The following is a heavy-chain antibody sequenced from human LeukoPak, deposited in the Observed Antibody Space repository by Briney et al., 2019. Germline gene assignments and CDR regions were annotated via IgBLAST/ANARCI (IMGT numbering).Heavy chain of an antibody. CDR3: ARAAAGDY. CDR2: IYYSGST. J-gene: IGHJ4*02. CDR1: GGSISSYY. D-gene: IGHD6-13*01. V-gene: IGHV4-59*12. Sequence: SETLSLTCTVSGGSISSYYWSWIRQPPGKGLEWIGYIYYSGSTNYNPSLKSRVTISVDTSKNQFSLKLSSVTAADTAVYYCARAAAGDYWGQGTLVTVSS.